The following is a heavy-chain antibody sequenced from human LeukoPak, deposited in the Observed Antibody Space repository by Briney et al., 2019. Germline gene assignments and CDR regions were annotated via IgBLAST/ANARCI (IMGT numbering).Heavy chain of an antibody. J-gene: IGHJ6*02. Sequence: GGSLRLSCAASGFTFSDHYMDWVRQAPGKGLEWVGRTRNKANSYTTEYAASVKGRFTISRDDSKNSLYLQMNSLKTEDTAVYYCAREGYYYDSSGYRSLYYYYGMDVWGQGTTVTVPS. V-gene: IGHV3-72*01. CDR2: TRNKANSYTT. CDR3: AREGYYYDSSGYRSLYYYYGMDV. D-gene: IGHD3-22*01. CDR1: GFTFSDHY.